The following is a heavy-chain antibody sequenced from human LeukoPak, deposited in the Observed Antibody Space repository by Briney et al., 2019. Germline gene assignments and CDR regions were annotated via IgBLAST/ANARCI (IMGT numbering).Heavy chain of an antibody. J-gene: IGHJ4*02. V-gene: IGHV3-73*01. CDR1: GFTLSGSA. D-gene: IGHD3-22*01. Sequence: PGGSLRLSCAASGFTLSGSAMHWVRQASGKGLEWVGRIRTKSNNYATTYGASVKGRFTISRDDSKNTAYLQMNSLKTEDTAVYYCANYDNSGNYYVNYWGQGTLVTVSS. CDR3: ANYDNSGNYYVNY. CDR2: IRTKSNNYAT.